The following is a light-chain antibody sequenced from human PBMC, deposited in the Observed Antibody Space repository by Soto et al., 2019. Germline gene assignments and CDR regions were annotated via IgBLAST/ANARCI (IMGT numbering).Light chain of an antibody. J-gene: IGKJ2*01. Sequence: EIVLTQSPGTLSLSPGERATLSCRASQSVSSSYLAWYQQKPCQAPRLLIYGASSRATGIPDRCSGSGSGTAFTLTISRLEPEDCAVYYCHQYGSSPPYTFGQGTKLEIK. V-gene: IGKV3-20*01. CDR1: QSVSSSY. CDR2: GAS. CDR3: HQYGSSPPYT.